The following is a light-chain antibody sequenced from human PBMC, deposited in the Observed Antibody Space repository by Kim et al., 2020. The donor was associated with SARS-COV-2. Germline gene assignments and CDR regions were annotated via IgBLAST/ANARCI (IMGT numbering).Light chain of an antibody. V-gene: IGKV3-11*01. CDR1: QGVSSY. CDR2: DAS. J-gene: IGKJ4*01. CDR3: QQRSNWPPALT. Sequence: PWERATLSCRASQGVSSYVAWYQQSTGQAPRLLIYDASNRATGMPDKFSGSGSGTDFTLTISSLESEDLAVYYCQQRSNWPPALTFGGGTKVDIK.